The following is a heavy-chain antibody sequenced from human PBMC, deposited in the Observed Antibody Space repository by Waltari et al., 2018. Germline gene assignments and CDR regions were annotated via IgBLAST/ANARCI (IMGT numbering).Heavy chain of an antibody. J-gene: IGHJ4*02. D-gene: IGHD3-3*01. CDR2: ITAGSSYI. CDR1: GSSFSSYG. CDR3: ARTSSPTMFGVVLDY. V-gene: IGHV3-21*01. Sequence: EVQLVESGGGLVTPGGSLGLAGAASGSSFSSYGMNWVRQAPGKGLEWVSSITAGSSYIDSADPVKGRFTISRDNAENSLYLQMTGLRAEDTAIYYCARTSSPTMFGVVLDYWGQGALVTVSS.